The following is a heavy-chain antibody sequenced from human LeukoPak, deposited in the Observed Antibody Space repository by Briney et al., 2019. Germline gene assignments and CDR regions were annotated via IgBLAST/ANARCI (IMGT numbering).Heavy chain of an antibody. Sequence: PGGSLRLSCAASGFTFSIHNMDWVRQAPGKGLEWVAFIRYDGSNKYYADSVKGRFTISRDNSKNTLYLQMNSLRAEDTAVYYCAAYCSSTSCQGGFDLWGQGTLVTVSS. CDR2: IRYDGSNK. V-gene: IGHV3-30*02. CDR3: AAYCSSTSCQGGFDL. J-gene: IGHJ5*02. CDR1: GFTFSIHN. D-gene: IGHD2-2*01.